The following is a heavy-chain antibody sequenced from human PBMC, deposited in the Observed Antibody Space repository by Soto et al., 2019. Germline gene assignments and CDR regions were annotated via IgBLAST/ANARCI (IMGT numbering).Heavy chain of an antibody. Sequence: ASVKVSCKASGYTFTSYGISWVRQAPGQGLEWMGWISAYNGNTNYAQKLQGRVTMTTDTSTSTAYMELNNLTSDDTAVYYCARDQSGTDYYVDWFDPWGQG. CDR3: ARDQSGTDYYVDWFDP. CDR1: GYTFTSYG. D-gene: IGHD3-10*02. V-gene: IGHV1-18*01. J-gene: IGHJ5*02. CDR2: ISAYNGNT.